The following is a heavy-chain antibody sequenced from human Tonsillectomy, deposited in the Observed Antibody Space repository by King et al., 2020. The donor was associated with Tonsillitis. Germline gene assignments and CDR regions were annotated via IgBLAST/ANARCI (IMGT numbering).Heavy chain of an antibody. CDR3: AKDDGTSGMGEYFFDY. CDR2: TLYDGSKK. V-gene: IGHV3-30*18. J-gene: IGHJ4*02. CDR1: GFTFSSYG. D-gene: IGHD3-16*01. Sequence: VQLVESGGGVVQPGRSLRLSCAASGFTFSSYGMHWVRQAPGKGLEWVAVTLYDGSKKYYADSVKGRFTISRDNSKNTLYLQMNSLRAEDTAVYYCAKDDGTSGMGEYFFDYWGQGTLVTVSS.